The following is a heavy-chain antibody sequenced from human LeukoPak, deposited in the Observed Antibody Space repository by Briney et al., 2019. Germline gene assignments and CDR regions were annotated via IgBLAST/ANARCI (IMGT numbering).Heavy chain of an antibody. Sequence: SETLSLTCTVSGGSISSYYWSWLRQPPGKGLEWIGYIYYSGSNNYNPSLKSRVTISVDPSKNQFSLKLSSVTAADTAVYYCARDREIAVAGTGFDYWGQGTLVTVSS. V-gene: IGHV4-59*01. CDR1: GGSISSYY. J-gene: IGHJ4*02. CDR2: IYYSGSN. D-gene: IGHD6-19*01. CDR3: ARDREIAVAGTGFDY.